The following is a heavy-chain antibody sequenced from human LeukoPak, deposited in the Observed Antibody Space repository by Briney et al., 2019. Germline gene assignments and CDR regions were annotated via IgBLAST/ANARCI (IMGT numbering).Heavy chain of an antibody. D-gene: IGHD2-2*01. CDR3: ARAGQAHCSSTRCLNYFDY. Sequence: GGSLRLSCAVSGFTFSSYAMYWVRQAPGKGLEWVAVISYDGNNKFYADSVKGRFTISRDNSKKTLYLQLNSLRAEDTAVYYCARAGQAHCSSTRCLNYFDYWGQGTLVTVSS. CDR1: GFTFSSYA. V-gene: IGHV3-30-3*01. CDR2: ISYDGNNK. J-gene: IGHJ4*02.